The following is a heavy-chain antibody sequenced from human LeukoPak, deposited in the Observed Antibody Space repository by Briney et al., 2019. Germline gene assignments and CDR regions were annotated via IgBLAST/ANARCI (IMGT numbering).Heavy chain of an antibody. D-gene: IGHD3-22*01. J-gene: IGHJ4*02. CDR3: ASRSGFL. CDR1: GGSLSGYY. Sequence: SETLSLTCAVFGGSLSGYYWSWLRQPPGKGLEWIGEISHSGTTNYNPSLKSRVTISVNTSKTHFSLKLSSVTAADTAVYYCASRSGFLWGQGTLVTVSS. CDR2: ISHSGTT. V-gene: IGHV4-34*01.